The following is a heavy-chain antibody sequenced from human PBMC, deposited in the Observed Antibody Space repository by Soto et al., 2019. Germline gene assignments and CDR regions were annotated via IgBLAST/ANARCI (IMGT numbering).Heavy chain of an antibody. D-gene: IGHD3-22*01. CDR1: GFTFSSYA. CDR3: AKDITMILDLEAFDI. CDR2: ISGSGGST. V-gene: IGHV3-23*01. Sequence: EGSLRLTCAASGFTFSSYAMSWVRQAPGKGLEWVSAISGSGGSTYYADSVKGRFTISRDNSKNTLYLQMNSLRAEDTAVYYCAKDITMILDLEAFDIWGQGTMVTVSS. J-gene: IGHJ3*02.